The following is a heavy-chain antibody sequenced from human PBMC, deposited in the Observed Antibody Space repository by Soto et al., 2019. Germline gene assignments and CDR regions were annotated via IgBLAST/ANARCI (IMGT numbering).Heavy chain of an antibody. V-gene: IGHV5-51*01. J-gene: IGHJ6*02. CDR2: IYPGDSDT. CDR1: GYSFTSYW. Sequence: GESLKISCKGSGYSFTSYWIGWVRQMPGKGLEWMGIIYPGDSDTRYSPSFQGQVTISADKSISTAYLQWSSLKASDTAMYYCARHQGYDSSGYYYTPTYYYGMDVWGQGTTVTVS. D-gene: IGHD3-22*01. CDR3: ARHQGYDSSGYYYTPTYYYGMDV.